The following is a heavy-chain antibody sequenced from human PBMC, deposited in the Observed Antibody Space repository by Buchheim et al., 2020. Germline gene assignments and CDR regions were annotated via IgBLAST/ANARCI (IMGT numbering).Heavy chain of an antibody. V-gene: IGHV4-59*01. J-gene: IGHJ4*02. CDR3: ATYGGNAHFDY. Sequence: QVQLQESGPGLVKPSETLSLTCTVPGGSITSYYWSWIRQPPGKGLEWIGYMFYGGSAVHNPSLKKRVTMSLDTSKNRFSLELRSVTAADTAVYYCATYGGNAHFDYWGQGTL. CDR2: MFYGGSA. CDR1: GGSITSYY. D-gene: IGHD4-23*01.